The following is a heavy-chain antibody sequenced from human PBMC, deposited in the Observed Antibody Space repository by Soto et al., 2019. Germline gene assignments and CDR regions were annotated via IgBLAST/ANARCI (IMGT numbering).Heavy chain of an antibody. D-gene: IGHD6-13*01. V-gene: IGHV4-59*08. CDR2: IYYSGTT. CDR3: ASLSIAAAGTYYYGMDV. Sequence: SDTLSLSCTVSGGSIGTSDGSWIRKPPGKGLEWIGYIYYSGTTYYNPSLKSRVTISVDTSKNQFSLKLSSVTAADTAVYYCASLSIAAAGTYYYGMDVWGQGTTVTVSS. CDR1: GGSIGTSD. J-gene: IGHJ6*02.